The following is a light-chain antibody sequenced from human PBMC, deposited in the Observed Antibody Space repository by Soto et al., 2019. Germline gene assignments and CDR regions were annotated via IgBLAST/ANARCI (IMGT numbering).Light chain of an antibody. J-gene: IGKJ1*01. CDR3: QQYNSYCT. CDR1: QGISSY. V-gene: IGKV1-8*01. Sequence: AIRMTQSPSSFSASTGDRVTITCRASQGISSYLAWYQQKPGKAPKLLIYAASTLQSGVPSRFSGSGSGTEFTLTISSLQPDDFATYYCQQYNSYCTFGQGTKVDIK. CDR2: AAS.